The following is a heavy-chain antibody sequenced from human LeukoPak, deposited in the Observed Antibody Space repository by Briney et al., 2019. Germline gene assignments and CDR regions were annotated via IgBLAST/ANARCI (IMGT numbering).Heavy chain of an antibody. D-gene: IGHD5-12*01. CDR1: GGSISSGGYY. Sequence: SETLSLTCTVSGGSISSGGYYWSWIRQHPGKGLEWIGYIYYSGSTYYNPSLKSRVTISVDTSKNQFSLKLSSETAADTAVYYCAREVNSGYGRYSDYWGQGTLVTVSS. CDR2: IYYSGST. V-gene: IGHV4-31*03. J-gene: IGHJ4*02. CDR3: AREVNSGYGRYSDY.